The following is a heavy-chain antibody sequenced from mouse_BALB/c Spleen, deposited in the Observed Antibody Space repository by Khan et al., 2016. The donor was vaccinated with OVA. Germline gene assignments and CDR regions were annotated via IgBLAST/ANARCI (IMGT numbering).Heavy chain of an antibody. D-gene: IGHD1-1*01. CDR2: ILPGSGST. CDR1: GYTFSSYW. CDR3: ARGDCNGRRYYFDY. V-gene: IGHV1-9*01. J-gene: IGHJ2*01. Sequence: QVQLKESGAELMKPGASVKISCKATGYTFSSYWIEWVKQRPGHGLEWIGEILPGSGSTNYNEKFKGKATFTADTSSNTAYMQLSSLTSEDSAVSYCARGDCNGRRYYFDYWGQGTTLTVSS.